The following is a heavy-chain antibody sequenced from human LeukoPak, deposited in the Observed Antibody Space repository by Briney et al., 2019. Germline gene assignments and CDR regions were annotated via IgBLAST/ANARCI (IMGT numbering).Heavy chain of an antibody. J-gene: IGHJ4*02. Sequence: GGSLRLSCAASAFTFIDHGMHWVRQAPGKGLEWVSLISGDGGSTYYADSVKGRFTISRDNSKNTLYLQMSSLRAVDTAVYYCVKDNEAGGSPFDRWGQGTLVTVSS. CDR1: AFTFIDHG. D-gene: IGHD6-19*01. CDR2: ISGDGGST. V-gene: IGHV3-43*02. CDR3: VKDNEAGGSPFDR.